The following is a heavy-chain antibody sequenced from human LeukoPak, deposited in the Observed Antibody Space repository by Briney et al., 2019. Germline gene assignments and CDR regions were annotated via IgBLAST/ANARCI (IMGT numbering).Heavy chain of an antibody. V-gene: IGHV3-21*01. Sequence: GGSLRLSCAASGFTFRSYTMNWVRQAPGRGLEWVSSISCSSSSIYYADSVKGRFTISRDNAKKSLYLQMNSLRAEDTAMYYCARGFCTSTSCYGSYWGQGTLVAVSS. CDR1: GFTFRSYT. CDR3: ARGFCTSTSCYGSY. J-gene: IGHJ4*02. D-gene: IGHD2-2*01. CDR2: ISCSSSSI.